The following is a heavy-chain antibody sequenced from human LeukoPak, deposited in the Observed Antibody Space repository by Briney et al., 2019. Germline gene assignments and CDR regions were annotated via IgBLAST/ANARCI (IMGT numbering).Heavy chain of an antibody. V-gene: IGHV1-69*05. D-gene: IGHD4-11*01. CDR2: IIPIFGTA. CDR1: GGTFSSYA. J-gene: IGHJ4*02. Sequence: SVKVSCKASGGTFSSYAISWVRQAPGQGLEWMGGIIPIFGTANYAQKFQGRVTMTRDTSTSTVYMELSSLRSEDTAVYYCAREGPLQRYFDYWGQGTLVTVSS. CDR3: AREGPLQRYFDY.